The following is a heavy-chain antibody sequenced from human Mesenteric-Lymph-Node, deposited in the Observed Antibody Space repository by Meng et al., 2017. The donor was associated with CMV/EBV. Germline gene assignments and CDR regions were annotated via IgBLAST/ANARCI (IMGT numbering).Heavy chain of an antibody. CDR3: ARGGWGSYFDY. CDR1: CGSISGGGYY. V-gene: IGHV4-31*03. CDR2: IYYSGST. Sequence: CTVSCGSISGGGYYWSWIRQHPGKGLEWIGYIYYSGSTYYNPSLKSRVTISVDTSKNQFSLKLSSVTAADTAVYYCARGGWGSYFDYWGQGTLVTVS. D-gene: IGHD7-27*01. J-gene: IGHJ4*02.